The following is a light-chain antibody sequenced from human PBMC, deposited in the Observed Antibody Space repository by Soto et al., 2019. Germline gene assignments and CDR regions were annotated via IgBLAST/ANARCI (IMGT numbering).Light chain of an antibody. CDR3: QQYYDTPWT. V-gene: IGKV4-1*01. J-gene: IGKJ1*01. CDR2: WAS. Sequence: DIVMTQSPDSLAVTLGESATINCKSSQSVLYSSNNKNYLAWYQQKPGQPPKLLIYWASTRESGVPDRFSGSGSGTDFTLTISSLQAEDVALHYCQQYYDTPWTFGQGTKVEIK. CDR1: QSVLYSSNNKNY.